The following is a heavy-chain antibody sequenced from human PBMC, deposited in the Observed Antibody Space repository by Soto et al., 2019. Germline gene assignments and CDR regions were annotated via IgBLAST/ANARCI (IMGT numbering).Heavy chain of an antibody. D-gene: IGHD4-17*01. CDR1: GGSISSGGYS. V-gene: IGHV4-30-2*01. Sequence: QLQLQESGSGLVKPSQTLSLTCAVSGGSISSGGYSWSWIRQPPGKGLEWIGYSHHGGSTPYNPSLKSRVTISIDRSKNQFSLKLRSVTAADTAAYYCARGLRTIDHWGQGTLVTVSS. J-gene: IGHJ5*02. CDR2: SHHGGST. CDR3: ARGLRTIDH.